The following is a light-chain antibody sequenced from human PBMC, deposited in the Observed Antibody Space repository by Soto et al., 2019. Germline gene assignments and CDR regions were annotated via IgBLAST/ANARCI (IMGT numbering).Light chain of an antibody. Sequence: EIVMTQSPATLSVSPGERATLSCRASQSVSSNLAWYQQKPGQAPRLLMYGASTRATDIPARFSGSGSGTEFTLTISSLQSEDFAVYYCQQHNNWPPRSMYTFGQGTKLEIK. J-gene: IGKJ2*01. CDR1: QSVSSN. CDR3: QQHNNWPPRSMYT. V-gene: IGKV3-15*01. CDR2: GAS.